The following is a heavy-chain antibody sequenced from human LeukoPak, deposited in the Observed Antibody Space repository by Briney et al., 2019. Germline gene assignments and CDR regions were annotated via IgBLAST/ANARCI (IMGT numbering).Heavy chain of an antibody. CDR2: IIPIFGTA. CDR1: GGTFSSYA. D-gene: IGHD6-6*01. Sequence: ASVKVSCKASGGTFSSYAISWVRQAPGQGLEWMGRIIPIFGTANYAQKFQGRVTITTDESTSTAYMELSSLRSEDTAVYYCAGTPCIAARPFDYWGQGTLVTVSS. CDR3: AGTPCIAARPFDY. J-gene: IGHJ4*02. V-gene: IGHV1-69*05.